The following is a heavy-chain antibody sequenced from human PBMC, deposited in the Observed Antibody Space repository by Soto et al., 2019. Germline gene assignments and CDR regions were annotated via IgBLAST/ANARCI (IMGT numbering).Heavy chain of an antibody. CDR2: ISYDGSNK. D-gene: IGHD5-12*01. V-gene: IGHV3-30*18. Sequence: GGSLRLSCAASGFTFSSYGMHWVRQAPGKGLEWVAVISYDGSNKYYADSVKGRFTISRDNSKNTLYLQMNSLRAEDTAVYYCAKDGGYSGYDLFRFVGSSCNYWGQGTLVTVSS. J-gene: IGHJ4*02. CDR3: AKDGGYSGYDLFRFVGSSCNY. CDR1: GFTFSSYG.